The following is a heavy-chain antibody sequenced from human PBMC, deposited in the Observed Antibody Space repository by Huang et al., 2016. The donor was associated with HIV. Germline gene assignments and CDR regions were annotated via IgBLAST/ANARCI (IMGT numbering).Heavy chain of an antibody. D-gene: IGHD6-13*01. CDR1: GGPFSSYA. V-gene: IGHV1-69*13. Sequence: QVQLVQSGAEVKKPGSSVKVSCKASGGPFSSYAISWVREAPGQGFEWNGGTIPIFGTANDAQKFQGRVTITAEESTRTAYMELSSLRSEGTAVNACARGEISSSVTFVLGRLDDWGQGTMVTVSS. J-gene: IGHJ4*02. CDR3: ARGEISSSVTFVLGRLDD. CDR2: TIPIFGTA.